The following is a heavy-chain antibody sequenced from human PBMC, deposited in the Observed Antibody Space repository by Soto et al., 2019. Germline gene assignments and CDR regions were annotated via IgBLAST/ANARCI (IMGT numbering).Heavy chain of an antibody. V-gene: IGHV1-69*13. Sequence: SVKVSCKASGGTFSSHAISWVRQAPGQGLEWMGGIIPIFGTANYAQKFQGRVTITADESTSTAYMELRSLKSEDTAVYYCARMFSGDYTFFFAYWGQGTLVTVSS. CDR1: GGTFSSHA. CDR2: IIPIFGTA. D-gene: IGHD4-17*01. CDR3: ARMFSGDYTFFFAY. J-gene: IGHJ4*02.